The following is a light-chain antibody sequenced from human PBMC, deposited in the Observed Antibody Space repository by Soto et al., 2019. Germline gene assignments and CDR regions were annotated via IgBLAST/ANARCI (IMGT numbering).Light chain of an antibody. CDR2: EVS. J-gene: IGLJ1*01. CDR1: SSDVGGYNY. Sequence: QSVLTQPPSASGSPGQSVTISCTGTSSDVGGYNYVSWYQQHPGKAPKLMISEVSQWPSGVPDRFSGSKSGNTASLTVSGLQAEDEADYYCSSYAGTNNYVFGTGTKVTVL. CDR3: SSYAGTNNYV. V-gene: IGLV2-8*01.